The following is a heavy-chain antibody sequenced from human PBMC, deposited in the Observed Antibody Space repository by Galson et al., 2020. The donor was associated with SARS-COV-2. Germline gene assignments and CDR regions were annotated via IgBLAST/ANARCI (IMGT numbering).Heavy chain of an antibody. D-gene: IGHD3-10*01. V-gene: IGHV4-59*08. CDR2: LYYGGNT. CDR1: GGSIRTYY. J-gene: IGHJ4*02. Sequence: ASETLSLTCTVSGGSIRTYYWSWIRQPPGKGLEWIGYLYYGGNTNYNPSLQSRVTISVDTSKSQFSLKLNSVTAADTAVYYCARLPVVRGVDSWGQGILVTVTS. CDR3: ARLPVVRGVDS.